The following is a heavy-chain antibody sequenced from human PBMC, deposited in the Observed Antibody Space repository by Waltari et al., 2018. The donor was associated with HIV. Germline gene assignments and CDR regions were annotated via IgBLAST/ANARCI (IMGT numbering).Heavy chain of an antibody. Sequence: EVQLVESGGGVVQLGGSLRLSCAASGFTFSRYCIHWFRHAPGKGLVCVSRINSEGSITSHADSVKGRFTISRDNARNTLYLQMNSLGSEDTAMYYCAKGGTSGYTFGFGRWGQGTLVTVSS. CDR1: GFTFSRYC. J-gene: IGHJ1*01. CDR2: INSEGSIT. CDR3: AKGGTSGYTFGFGR. D-gene: IGHD5-18*01. V-gene: IGHV3-74*01.